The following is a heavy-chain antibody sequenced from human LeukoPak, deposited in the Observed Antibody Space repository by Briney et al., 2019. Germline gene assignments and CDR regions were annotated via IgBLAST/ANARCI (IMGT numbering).Heavy chain of an antibody. CDR1: GFTVSDNY. CDR2: ISSSSSSI. CDR3: ARGPYTDY. Sequence: GGSLRLSCAASGFTVSDNYMTWVRQAPGKGLDWVSSISSSSSSIYYADSVKGRFTISRDNAKNSLSLQMNSLRAEDTAVYYCARGPYTDYWGQGTLVTVSS. J-gene: IGHJ4*02. D-gene: IGHD4-11*01. V-gene: IGHV3-21*01.